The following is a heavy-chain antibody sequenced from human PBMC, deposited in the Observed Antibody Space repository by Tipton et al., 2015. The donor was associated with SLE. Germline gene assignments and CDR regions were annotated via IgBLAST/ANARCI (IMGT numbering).Heavy chain of an antibody. Sequence: GSLRLSCAASGFTFSSYSMNWVRQAPGKGLEWVSYISSSSSTIYYADSVKGRFTISRDNAKNSLYLQMNSLRAEDTAVYYCAREHYDYVWGSYRYTGDYFDYWGQGTLVTVSS. D-gene: IGHD3-16*02. J-gene: IGHJ4*02. CDR2: ISSSSSTI. CDR1: GFTFSSYS. CDR3: AREHYDYVWGSYRYTGDYFDY. V-gene: IGHV3-48*01.